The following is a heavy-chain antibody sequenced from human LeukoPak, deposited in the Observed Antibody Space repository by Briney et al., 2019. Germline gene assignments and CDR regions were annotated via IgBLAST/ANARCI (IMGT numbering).Heavy chain of an antibody. CDR2: IYQSGST. Sequence: SETLSLTCAVYGGSFSGYYWSWIRQTPGQGLEWIGYIYQSGSTNFNPSLKTRVTVSVDTSKNQFSLKLSSVTAADTAIYYCARGAPPGYYYDYYMDVWGKGTTVTISS. V-gene: IGHV4-59*01. CDR1: GGSFSGYY. J-gene: IGHJ6*03. CDR3: ARGAPPGYYYDYYMDV.